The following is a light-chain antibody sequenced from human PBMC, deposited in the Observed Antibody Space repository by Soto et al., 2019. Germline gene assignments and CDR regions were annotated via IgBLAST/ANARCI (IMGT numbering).Light chain of an antibody. CDR2: EIS. J-gene: IGLJ1*01. Sequence: QSVLTQPPSASGSPGQSVAISYTGTSSDVGGYNYVSWYQQHPGKAPKLMIYEISKWPSGVPDRFSGSKSGNTASLTVSGLQAEDEADYYCSSYAGTHIVFGTGTKVTVL. CDR1: SSDVGGYNY. V-gene: IGLV2-8*01. CDR3: SSYAGTHIV.